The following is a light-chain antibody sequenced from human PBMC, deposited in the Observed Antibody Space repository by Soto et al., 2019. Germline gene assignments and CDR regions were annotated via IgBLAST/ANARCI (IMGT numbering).Light chain of an antibody. J-gene: IGKJ3*01. CDR3: MQGTLPFT. CDR1: QSLVYSEGNTY. V-gene: IGKV2-30*01. CDR2: KVS. Sequence: DVVMTPSPLSPPVSRGQTASISCRSSQSLVYSEGNTYSYWLQQRPGQSPRRLISKVSNRDCVVPERFSGSWSVTDFTPKISRVEAEDVVVYYCMQGTLPFTFGPGTKVDIK.